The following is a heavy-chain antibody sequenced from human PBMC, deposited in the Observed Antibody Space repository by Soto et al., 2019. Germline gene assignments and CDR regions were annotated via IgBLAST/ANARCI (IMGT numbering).Heavy chain of an antibody. CDR2: ISPYSGNT. CDR3: AMVDNYVIPTPQDV. Sequence: QVQLVQSGDEVRKPGSSVKVSCKASGYIFVNYGIAWVRQAPGQGLEWMGWISPYSGNTHYASKVQGRFTMTPDASTGTAYMDLGSSTSADTAVYYCAMVDNYVIPTPQDVWGQGTTVTVSS. D-gene: IGHD3-16*02. CDR1: GYIFVNYG. J-gene: IGHJ6*02. V-gene: IGHV1-18*01.